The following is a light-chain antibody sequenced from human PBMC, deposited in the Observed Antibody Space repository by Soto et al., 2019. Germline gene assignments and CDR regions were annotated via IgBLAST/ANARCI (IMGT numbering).Light chain of an antibody. V-gene: IGKV3-11*01. CDR2: DAS. CDR3: QLRSSWPPYT. J-gene: IGKJ2*01. CDR1: QSVGTY. Sequence: EFVLTQSPATLSLSPGEGASLSCWASQSVGTYMAWYQHKPGQPPRLLIYDASKRATGIPARFSGSGSGTNFTFTISSLEPADSALYFCQLRSSWPPYTFAQGTKVDI.